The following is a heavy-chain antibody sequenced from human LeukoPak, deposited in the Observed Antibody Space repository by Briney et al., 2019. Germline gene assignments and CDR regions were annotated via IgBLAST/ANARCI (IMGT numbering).Heavy chain of an antibody. CDR1: GLTFSSYA. CDR2: ISGSGGGT. J-gene: IGHJ5*02. CDR3: ATLYDSSGYYYL. D-gene: IGHD3-22*01. Sequence: PGGSLRLSCAASGLTFSSYAMIWVRQAPGKGLEWVSVISGSGGGTYYADSVKGRFTISRDNSKNTLYLQMNSLRAEDTAVYYCATLYDSSGYYYLWGQGTLVTVSS. V-gene: IGHV3-23*01.